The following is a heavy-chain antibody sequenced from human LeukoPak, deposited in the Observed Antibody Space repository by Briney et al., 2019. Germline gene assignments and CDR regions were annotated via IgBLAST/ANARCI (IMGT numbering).Heavy chain of an antibody. CDR2: IYYSGST. CDR3: ARGVIVVVPAVSFDY. J-gene: IGHJ4*02. D-gene: IGHD2-2*01. V-gene: IGHV4-30-4*08. Sequence: SETLSLTCTVSGGSISSSSYYWGWIRQPPGKGLEWIGYIYYSGSTYYNPSLKSRVTISVDTSKNQFSLKLSSVTAADTAVYYCARGVIVVVPAVSFDYWGQGTLVTVSS. CDR1: GGSISSSSYY.